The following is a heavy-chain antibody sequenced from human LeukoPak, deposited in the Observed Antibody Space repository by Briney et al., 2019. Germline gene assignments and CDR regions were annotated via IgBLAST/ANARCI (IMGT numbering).Heavy chain of an antibody. Sequence: PSETLSLTCAVYGWSFSGYYWSWIRQPPGKGLEWIWEINHSGSTNYNPSLKSRVTISVDTSKNQFSLKLSSVTAADTAVYYCARLPIVEVVAATDIDSMDVWGQGTTVTVSS. J-gene: IGHJ6*02. CDR3: ARLPIVEVVAATDIDSMDV. D-gene: IGHD2-15*01. CDR1: GWSFSGYY. V-gene: IGHV4-34*01. CDR2: INHSGST.